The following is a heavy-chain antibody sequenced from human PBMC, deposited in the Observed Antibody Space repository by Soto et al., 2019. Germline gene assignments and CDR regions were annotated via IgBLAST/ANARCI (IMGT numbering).Heavy chain of an antibody. CDR3: ARHTPAISISDH. Sequence: QLQLQESGPGLVKPSETLSLTCTVSGGSISSSSYSWGWFRQPPGKGLEWIGSIYYSGSTYSNPSLKSRVTISVDTSKNQFSLKLSSVTAADTAVYYCARHTPAISISDHWGQGTLVTVSS. CDR1: GGSISSSSYS. J-gene: IGHJ4*02. D-gene: IGHD2-15*01. V-gene: IGHV4-39*01. CDR2: IYYSGST.